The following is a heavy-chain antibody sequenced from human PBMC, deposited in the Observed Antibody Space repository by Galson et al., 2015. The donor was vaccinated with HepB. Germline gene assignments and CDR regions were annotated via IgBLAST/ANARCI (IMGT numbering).Heavy chain of an antibody. CDR2: INAGNGHI. CDR1: GYTFTNYA. D-gene: IGHD3-10*02. CDR3: VRNRADITTPMFFDP. Sequence: SVKVSCKASGYTFTNYAIHWVRQAPAQSLEWMGWINAGNGHIRYSQKFPGRLTFTTDTSATTAYMELSSLKSVDTAVYFCVRNRADITTPMFFDPWGQGTPVTVSS. V-gene: IGHV1-3*01. J-gene: IGHJ5*02.